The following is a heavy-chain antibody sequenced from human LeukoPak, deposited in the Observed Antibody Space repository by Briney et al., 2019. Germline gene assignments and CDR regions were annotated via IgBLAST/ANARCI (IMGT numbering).Heavy chain of an antibody. CDR2: IYYSGST. V-gene: IGHV4-30-4*01. CDR3: AREGGGGMDV. D-gene: IGHD1-26*01. Sequence: SETLSLTCTVSGGSISSGDYYWSWIRQPPGKGLVWIGYIYYSGSTYYNPSLKSRVTISVDTSKNQFSLKLSSVTAADTAVYYGAREGGGGMDVWGQGTTVTVSS. J-gene: IGHJ6*02. CDR1: GGSISSGDYY.